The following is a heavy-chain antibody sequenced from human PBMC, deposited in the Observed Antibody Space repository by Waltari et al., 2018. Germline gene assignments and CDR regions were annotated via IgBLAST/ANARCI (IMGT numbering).Heavy chain of an antibody. CDR2: INPNSGGT. J-gene: IGHJ4*02. D-gene: IGHD3-3*01. CDR1: GYTFTGYY. CDR3: ARELTIFTPAFDY. V-gene: IGHV1-2*06. Sequence: QVQLVQSGAEVKKPGASVKVSCQASGYTFTGYYMHWVRQAPGQGLEWMGRINPNSGGTNYAQKFQGRVTMTRDTSISTAYMELSRLRSDDTAVYYCARELTIFTPAFDYWGQGTLVTVSS.